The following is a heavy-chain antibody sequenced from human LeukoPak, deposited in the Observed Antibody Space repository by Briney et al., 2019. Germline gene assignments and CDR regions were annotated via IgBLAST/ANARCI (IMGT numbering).Heavy chain of an antibody. Sequence: SETLSLTCAVYGGSFSGYYWGGIRQPPGKGLEWIGEINHSGSTNYNPSLKSRVTISVDTSKNQFSLKLSSVTAADTAVYYCASGSVVLEIWGQGTMVTVSS. V-gene: IGHV4-34*01. CDR3: ASGSVVLEI. D-gene: IGHD2-15*01. CDR2: INHSGST. CDR1: GGSFSGYY. J-gene: IGHJ3*02.